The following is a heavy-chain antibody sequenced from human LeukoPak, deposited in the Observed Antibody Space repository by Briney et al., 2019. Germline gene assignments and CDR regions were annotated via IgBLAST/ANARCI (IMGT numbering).Heavy chain of an antibody. CDR1: GFTFSSYG. CDR2: IWYDGSNK. D-gene: IGHD6-19*01. J-gene: IGHJ4*02. CDR3: ARDWSLAVAGTPYY. Sequence: GRSLRLSCAASGFTFSSYGMHWVRQAPGKGLEWVAVIWYDGSNKYYADSVKGRFTISRDNSKNTLYLQMNSLRAEDTAVYYCARDWSLAVAGTPYYWGQGTLVTVSS. V-gene: IGHV3-33*01.